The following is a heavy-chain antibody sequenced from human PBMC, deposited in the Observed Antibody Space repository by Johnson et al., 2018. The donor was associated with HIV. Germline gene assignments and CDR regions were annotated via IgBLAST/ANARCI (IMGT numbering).Heavy chain of an antibody. Sequence: MQLVESGGGLVQPGGSLRLSCAASGFTFSNFWMNWVRQTPGKGVEWVGRVKGETDGATIDYAAPVKGRFTISRYGSKNTLYLRMKSLKTEDTGIYYCTTGLYWNDAFDIWGQGTMVSVSS. CDR2: VKGETDGATI. D-gene: IGHD1-1*01. V-gene: IGHV3-15*01. CDR1: GFTFSNFW. J-gene: IGHJ3*02. CDR3: TTGLYWNDAFDI.